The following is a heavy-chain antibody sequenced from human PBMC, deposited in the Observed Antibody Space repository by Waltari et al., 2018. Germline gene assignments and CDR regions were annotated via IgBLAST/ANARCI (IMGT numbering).Heavy chain of an antibody. D-gene: IGHD2-8*01. J-gene: IGHJ2*01. CDR2: VYYSGRT. Sequence: QLQLQESGPGLVKPSETLSLTCTVSGGSISSSSYYWGWIRQPPGKGLEWIGSVYYSGRTYYNPSLKSRVTISVDTSKNQFSLKLSSVTAADTAVYYCARHPAMTIMLWYFDLWGRGTLVTVSS. CDR3: ARHPAMTIMLWYFDL. CDR1: GGSISSSSYY. V-gene: IGHV4-39*01.